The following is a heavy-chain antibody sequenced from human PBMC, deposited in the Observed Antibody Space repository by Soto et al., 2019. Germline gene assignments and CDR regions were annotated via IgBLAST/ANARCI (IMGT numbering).Heavy chain of an antibody. CDR3: ARHGKYDGGIGFDY. V-gene: IGHV4-39*01. CDR2: IYYSGST. Sequence: QLQLQESGPGLVKPSETLSLTCTVSGGSISSSSYYWGWIRQPPGKGLEWIGSIYYSGSTYYNPSLKSRVTISVDTSKNQFSLKLSSVTAADTAVYYCARHGKYDGGIGFDYWGQGTLVTVSS. D-gene: IGHD2-15*01. CDR1: GGSISSSSYY. J-gene: IGHJ4*02.